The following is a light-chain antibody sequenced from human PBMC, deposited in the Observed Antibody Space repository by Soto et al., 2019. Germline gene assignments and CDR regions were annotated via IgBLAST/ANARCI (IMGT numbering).Light chain of an antibody. CDR3: QQYNNWPPYT. Sequence: EIVMTQSPATLSVSPGERATLSCRASQSVSSSLAWYQQKPGQAPRLLIYGASTRATAIPARFSGSGSGTEFTLTISSLQSEDFEVYYCQQYNNWPPYTFGQGTKVEIK. V-gene: IGKV3-15*01. CDR1: QSVSSS. J-gene: IGKJ2*01. CDR2: GAS.